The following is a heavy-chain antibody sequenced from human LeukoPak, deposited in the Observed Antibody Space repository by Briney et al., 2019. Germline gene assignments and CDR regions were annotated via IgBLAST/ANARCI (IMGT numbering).Heavy chain of an antibody. CDR2: IYTSGST. CDR3: ARGQYDSSGEPFDH. V-gene: IGHV4-61*02. D-gene: IGHD3-22*01. Sequence: PSETLSLTCTVSGGSISSSSYYWSWIRQPAGKGLEWIGRIYTSGSTNYNPSLKSRVTMSVDTSKNQFSLKLSSVTAADTAVYYCARGQYDSSGEPFDHWGQGTLVTVSS. CDR1: GGSISSSSYY. J-gene: IGHJ4*02.